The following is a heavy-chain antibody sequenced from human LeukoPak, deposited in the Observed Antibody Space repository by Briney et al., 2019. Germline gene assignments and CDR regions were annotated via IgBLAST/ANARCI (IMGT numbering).Heavy chain of an antibody. D-gene: IGHD4-23*01. CDR2: IYYSGST. CDR1: GGSVSSGSYY. CDR3: ARAATVVTNLDY. V-gene: IGHV4-61*01. Sequence: PSETLSLTCTVSGGSVSSGSYYWSWIRQPPGEGLEWIGYIYYSGSTNYNPSLKSRVTISVDTSKNQFSLKLSSVTAADTAVYYCARAATVVTNLDYWGQGTLVTVSS. J-gene: IGHJ4*02.